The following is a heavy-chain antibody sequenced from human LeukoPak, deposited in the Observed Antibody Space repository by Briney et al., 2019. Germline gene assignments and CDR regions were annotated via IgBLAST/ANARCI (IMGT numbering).Heavy chain of an antibody. D-gene: IGHD2-8*01. CDR2: IKQDGSEK. V-gene: IGHV3-7*03. J-gene: IGHJ4*02. CDR3: AKDPDCTSGVCYTFFDY. CDR1: GFTFSRNW. Sequence: PGGSLRLSCAASGFTFSRNWMSWVRRAPGKGLEGVANIKQDGSEKYYVDSVRGRFTISRDNGKSSLYLQMNSLRAEDTAVYYCAKDPDCTSGVCYTFFDYWGQGTLVTVSS.